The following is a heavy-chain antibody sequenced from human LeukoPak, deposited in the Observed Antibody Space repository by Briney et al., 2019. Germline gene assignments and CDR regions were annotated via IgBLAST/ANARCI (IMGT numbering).Heavy chain of an antibody. CDR2: INSDGINT. V-gene: IGHV3-74*01. CDR1: GFTFSNYW. J-gene: IGHJ5*02. D-gene: IGHD3-22*01. CDR3: ARDLGQYYDTSDNWFDP. Sequence: GGSLRLSCAASGFTFSNYWMHWVRQAPGKGLLWVSRINSDGINTSYADSVKGRFTISRDNAKNTLNLQMNSLRAEDTAVYYCARDLGQYYDTSDNWFDPWGQGTLVTVSS.